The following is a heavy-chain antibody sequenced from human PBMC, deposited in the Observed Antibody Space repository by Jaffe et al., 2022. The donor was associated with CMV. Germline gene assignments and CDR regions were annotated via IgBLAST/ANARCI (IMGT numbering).Heavy chain of an antibody. D-gene: IGHD3-10*01. J-gene: IGHJ4*02. CDR3: ATGTGSYYHSDGYFYTRRGYDY. Sequence: QVQLIQSGAEVKKPGASVKVSCKVSGHTLSDFSMHWVRQAPGKGLEWMGGFDPEDGETVFAQKFQGRVTMTEDTSTDTAYMELSSLRSEDTAVYYCATGTGSYYHSDGYFYTRRGYDYWGQGTLVSVSS. CDR1: GHTLSDFS. CDR2: FDPEDGET. V-gene: IGHV1-24*01.